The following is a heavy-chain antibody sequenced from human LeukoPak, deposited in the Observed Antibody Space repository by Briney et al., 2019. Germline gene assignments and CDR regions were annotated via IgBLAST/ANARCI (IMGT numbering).Heavy chain of an antibody. CDR2: INHSGST. CDR3: ARGRDYYGSGRRPYYYYYYYMDV. D-gene: IGHD3-10*01. J-gene: IGHJ6*03. Sequence: TSETLSLTCAVYGGSFSGHYWSWIRQPPGKGLEWIGEINHSGSTNYNPSLKSRVTISVDTSKNQFSLKLSSVTAADTAVYFCARGRDYYGSGRRPYYYYYYYMDVWGKGTTVTVSS. V-gene: IGHV4-34*01. CDR1: GGSFSGHY.